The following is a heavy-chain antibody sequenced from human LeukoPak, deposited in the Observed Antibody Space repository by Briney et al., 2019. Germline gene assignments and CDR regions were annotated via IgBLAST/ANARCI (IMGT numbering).Heavy chain of an antibody. V-gene: IGHV3-73*01. CDR3: TRHPDAFDI. CDR2: IRSKANSYTT. Sequence: GGSLRLSCAASGFTFSGSAMHWVRQASGKGLEWVGRIRSKANSYTTAYAASVKGRFTISRDDSKNTAYLQMNSLKTEDTAVYYCTRHPDAFDIWGQGTMVTVSS. CDR1: GFTFSGSA. J-gene: IGHJ3*02.